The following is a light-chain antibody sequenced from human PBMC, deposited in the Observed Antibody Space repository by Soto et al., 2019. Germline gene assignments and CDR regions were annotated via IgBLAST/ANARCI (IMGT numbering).Light chain of an antibody. J-gene: IGKJ4*01. CDR1: QSLGSS. CDR3: LERSSWPRVN. V-gene: IGKV3-11*01. CDR2: DAS. Sequence: EVVLTQSPATLSLSPGERATLSCRASQSLGSSLALYQRKAGHGHRLLIYDASNRATGIPARFSGSGSGTDFTLTISSLEAEDFAVYFCLERSSWPRVNVGGGTKLEIK.